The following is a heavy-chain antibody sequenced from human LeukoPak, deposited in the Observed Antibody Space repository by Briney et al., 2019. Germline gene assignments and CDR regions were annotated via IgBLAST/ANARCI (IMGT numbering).Heavy chain of an antibody. CDR3: ATYRQVLLPFES. Sequence: GGSLRLSCAASGFTFSNYSMNWVRQPPGKGLEWVSSIFQGGGEIHYADSVRGRFTISRDNSKSTLFLQMNSLRAEDTAIYYCATYRQVLLPFESWGQGTLVTVSS. CDR1: GFTFSNYS. CDR2: IFQGGGEI. D-gene: IGHD5-18*01. J-gene: IGHJ4*02. V-gene: IGHV3-21*01.